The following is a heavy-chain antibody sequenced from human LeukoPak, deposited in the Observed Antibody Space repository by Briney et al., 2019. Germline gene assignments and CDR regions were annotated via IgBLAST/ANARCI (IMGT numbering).Heavy chain of an antibody. Sequence: ASVKVSCKASGYTFTSYDINWVRQATGQGLEWMGWMNPNSGNTGYAQKFQGRVTMTRNTSISTAYMELSSLRSEDMAVYYCARELVPAAKSPYYYYYGMDVWGQGTTVTVSS. V-gene: IGHV1-8*01. D-gene: IGHD2-2*01. CDR1: GYTFTSYD. CDR3: ARELVPAAKSPYYYYYGMDV. J-gene: IGHJ6*02. CDR2: MNPNSGNT.